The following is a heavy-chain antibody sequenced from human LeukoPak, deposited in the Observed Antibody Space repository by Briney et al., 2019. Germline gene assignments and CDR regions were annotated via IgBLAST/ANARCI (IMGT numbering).Heavy chain of an antibody. J-gene: IGHJ6*02. CDR3: TINSGYDWNYYYGMDV. CDR2: IRSKAYGGTT. V-gene: IGHV3-49*04. CDR1: GFTFGDYA. D-gene: IGHD5-12*01. Sequence: GGSLRLSCTASGFTFGDYAMSWARQAPGKGLEWVGFIRSKAYGGTTEYAASVKGRFTISRDDSKSIAYLQMNSLKTEDTAVYYCTINSGYDWNYYYGMDVWGQGTTATVSS.